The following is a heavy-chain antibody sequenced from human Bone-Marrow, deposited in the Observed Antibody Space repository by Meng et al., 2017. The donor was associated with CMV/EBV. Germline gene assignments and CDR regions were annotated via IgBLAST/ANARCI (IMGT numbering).Heavy chain of an antibody. CDR3: ARGVIAARLRTVFDP. Sequence: QGQLVQSVAEVKKPGASVKVSCKAAGSTFTGYDMNWVRQAPGQGLEWMGWINPNSGGTNYAQKFQGRVTMTRDTSISTAYMELSRLRSDNTAVYYCARGVIAARLRTVFDPWGQGTLVTVSS. CDR2: INPNSGGT. V-gene: IGHV1-2*02. D-gene: IGHD6-6*01. J-gene: IGHJ5*02. CDR1: GSTFTGYD.